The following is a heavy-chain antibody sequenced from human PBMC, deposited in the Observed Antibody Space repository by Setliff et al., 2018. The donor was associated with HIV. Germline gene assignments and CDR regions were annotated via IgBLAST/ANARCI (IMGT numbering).Heavy chain of an antibody. V-gene: IGHV4-59*11. D-gene: IGHD6-13*01. CDR1: GGSISSQY. CDR2: VYNSGGT. CDR3: ARLPDINSWPFDY. Sequence: SETLSLTCTVSGGSISSQYWSWIRQTPGKGLESIGYVYNSGGTNYNPSLKSRVTISVDTSKNQFSLGLSSVTAADTAVYYCARLPDINSWPFDYWARGTLVTVSS. J-gene: IGHJ4*02.